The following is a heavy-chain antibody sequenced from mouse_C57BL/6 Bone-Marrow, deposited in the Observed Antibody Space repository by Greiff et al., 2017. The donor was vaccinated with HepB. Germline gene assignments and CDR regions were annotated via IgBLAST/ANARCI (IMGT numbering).Heavy chain of an antibody. CDR2: IYPGSGNT. D-gene: IGHD1-1*02. CDR3: ARYGFY. J-gene: IGHJ4*01. CDR1: CYTFTDYY. V-gene: IGHV1-76*01. Sequence: QVQLQQSGAELVRPGASVKLSCKASCYTFTDYYINWVKQRPGQGLEWIARIYPGSGNTYYNEKFKGKATLTAEKSSSTAYMQLSSLTSEDSAVYFCARYGFYWGEGTSVTVSS.